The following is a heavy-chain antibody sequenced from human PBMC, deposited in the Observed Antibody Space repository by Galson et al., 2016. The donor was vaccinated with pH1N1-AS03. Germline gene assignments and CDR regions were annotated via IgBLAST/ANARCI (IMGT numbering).Heavy chain of an antibody. CDR2: IWYDGSNK. J-gene: IGHJ4*02. V-gene: IGHV3-33*01. Sequence: APGFSFSSFGMHWVRQAPGKGLEWVAVIWYDGSNKYYADSVKGRFTISRDNTKNTLYLQMNSLRVEDTAVYFCARGRGYGQYYFDYWGQGTLVTVSS. D-gene: IGHD3-10*01. CDR3: ARGRGYGQYYFDY. CDR1: GFSFSSFG.